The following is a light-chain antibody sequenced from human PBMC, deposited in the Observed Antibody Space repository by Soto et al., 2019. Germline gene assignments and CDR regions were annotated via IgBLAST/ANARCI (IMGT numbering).Light chain of an antibody. V-gene: IGKV1-5*01. CDR2: DAC. Sequence: DIQMTQSPSTLSASVGDRVTITCRASQSISSWLAWYQQKPGKAPKLLIYDACSLESGVPSRFSGSGSGTEFTLTISSLQPDDFATYYCQQYNSYSRTFGQGTKVDIK. CDR1: QSISSW. J-gene: IGKJ1*01. CDR3: QQYNSYSRT.